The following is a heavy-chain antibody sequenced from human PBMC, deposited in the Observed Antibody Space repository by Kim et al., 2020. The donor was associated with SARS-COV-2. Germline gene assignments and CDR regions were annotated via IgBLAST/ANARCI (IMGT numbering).Heavy chain of an antibody. Sequence: RGYTTYNPSLKSRVTISLDMSKSHFSLKLSSVAAADTAVYYCARGARTVDYWGQGTLVTVSS. CDR3: ARGARTVDY. J-gene: IGHJ4*02. CDR2: RGYT. V-gene: IGHV4-59*09.